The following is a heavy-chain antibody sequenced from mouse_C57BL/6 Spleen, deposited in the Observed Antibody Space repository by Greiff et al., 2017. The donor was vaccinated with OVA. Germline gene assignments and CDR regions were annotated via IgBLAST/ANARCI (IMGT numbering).Heavy chain of an antibody. CDR1: GFTFSDYY. J-gene: IGHJ2*01. CDR3: ARDRPFDY. V-gene: IGHV5-16*01. Sequence: EVKLVESEGGLVQPGSSMKLSCTASGFTFSDYYMAWVRQVPEKGLEWVANINYDGSSTYYLDSLKSRFIISRDNAKNILYLQMSSLKSEDTATYYCARDRPFDYWGQGTTLTVSS. CDR2: INYDGSST.